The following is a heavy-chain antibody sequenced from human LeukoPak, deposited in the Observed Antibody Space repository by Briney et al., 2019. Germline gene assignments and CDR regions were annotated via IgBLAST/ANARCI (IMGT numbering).Heavy chain of an antibody. CDR3: ARHYIRREAHNWFDP. CDR1: GGSISSYY. CDR2: IYYSGST. D-gene: IGHD4-17*01. J-gene: IGHJ5*02. Sequence: PSETLSLTCTVSGGSISSYYWSWIRQPPGKGREWIGYIYYSGSTNYNPSLKSRVTISVDTSKNQFSLKLSSVTAADTAVYYCARHYIRREAHNWFDPWGQGTLVTVSS. V-gene: IGHV4-59*08.